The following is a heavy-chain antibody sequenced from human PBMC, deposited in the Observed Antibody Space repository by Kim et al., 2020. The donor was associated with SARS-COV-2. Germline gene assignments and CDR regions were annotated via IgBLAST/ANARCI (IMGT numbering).Heavy chain of an antibody. D-gene: IGHD6-13*01. V-gene: IGHV3-30*18. J-gene: IGHJ4*02. CDR1: GFTFSSYG. CDR2: ISYDGSNK. CDR3: AKDYSLIAAAGIAFDY. Sequence: GGSLRLSCAASGFTFSSYGMHWVRQAPGKGLEWVAVISYDGSNKYYADSVKGRFTISRDNSKNTLYLQMNSLRAEDTAVYYCAKDYSLIAAAGIAFDYWGQGTLVTVSS.